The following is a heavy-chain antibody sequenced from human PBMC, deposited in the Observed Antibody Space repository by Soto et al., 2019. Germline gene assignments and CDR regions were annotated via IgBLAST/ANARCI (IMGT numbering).Heavy chain of an antibody. V-gene: IGHV4-31*03. J-gene: IGHJ4*02. CDR3: ARGIYYDFWSGYPGYLDY. D-gene: IGHD3-3*01. CDR1: GGSISSGGYY. CDR2: LYYSGST. Sequence: QVQLQESGPGLVKPSHTLSLTCTVSGGSISSGGYYWSWIRQHPGKGLEWIGYLYYSGSTYYNPSLKSRVTLSVDTSKNQFSLKLSSVTAADTAVYYCARGIYYDFWSGYPGYLDYWGQGTLVTVSS.